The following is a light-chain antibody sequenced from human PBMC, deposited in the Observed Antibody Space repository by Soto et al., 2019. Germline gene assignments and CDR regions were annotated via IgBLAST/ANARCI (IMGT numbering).Light chain of an antibody. J-gene: IGKJ3*01. CDR3: QQYTSYRP. CDR1: HSISSW. Sequence: DIQMTQSPSTLSASVGDRVTITCRASHSISSWLAWYQHKPGKAPRLLIDDASSLETRVPSMFSGSGSGTEFTLPISMLLPDDFATYYCQQYTSYRPFGPGTEVDIK. V-gene: IGKV1-5*01. CDR2: DAS.